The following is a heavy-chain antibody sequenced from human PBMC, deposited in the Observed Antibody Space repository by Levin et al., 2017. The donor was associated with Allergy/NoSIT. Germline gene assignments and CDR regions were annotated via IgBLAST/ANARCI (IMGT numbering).Heavy chain of an antibody. CDR2: IIPIFGTA. V-gene: IGHV1-69*15. CDR1: GGTFSSYG. CDR3: ARGRRTYDFGSGTFVLDY. D-gene: IGHD3-10*01. J-gene: IGHJ4*02. Sequence: SGGSLRLSCKSSGGTFSSYGFNWVRQAPGQGLEWMGKIIPIFGTANYAQKFQGRVMISADESTSTVYLELSSLRSEDTAVYYCARGRRTYDFGSGTFVLDYWGRGTLVTVSS.